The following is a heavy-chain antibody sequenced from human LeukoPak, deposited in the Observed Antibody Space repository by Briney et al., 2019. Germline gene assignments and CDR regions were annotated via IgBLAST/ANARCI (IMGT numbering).Heavy chain of an antibody. CDR2: ISGSGGST. Sequence: GASLRLSCAASGFTFSSYAMSWVRQAPGKGLEWVSAISGSGGSTYYADSVKGRFTISRDNSKNTLYLQMNSLRAEDTAVYYCAKDLYYYDSSGYCDCWGQGTLVTVSS. CDR1: GFTFSSYA. J-gene: IGHJ4*02. CDR3: AKDLYYYDSSGYCDC. D-gene: IGHD3-22*01. V-gene: IGHV3-23*01.